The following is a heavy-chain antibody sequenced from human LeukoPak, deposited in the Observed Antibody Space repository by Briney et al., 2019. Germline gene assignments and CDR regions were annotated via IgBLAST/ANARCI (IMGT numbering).Heavy chain of an antibody. CDR3: ARGAPPQN. CDR1: DGSISSSSYY. J-gene: IGHJ4*02. Sequence: SETLSLTCTVSDGSISSSSYYWGWIRQPPGKGLEWIGSVYYTGASYYNPSLKSRVTISIDTSKNHFSLNLTSVTAADTAVYYCARGAPPQNWGQGALVTVSS. V-gene: IGHV4-39*07. CDR2: VYYTGAS.